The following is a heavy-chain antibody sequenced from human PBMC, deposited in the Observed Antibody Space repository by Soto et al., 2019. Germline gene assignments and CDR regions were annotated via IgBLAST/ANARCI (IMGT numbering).Heavy chain of an antibody. D-gene: IGHD2-8*02. CDR2: ISATNSDI. V-gene: IGHV3-48*02. CDR3: ARGPPYCTGDTCKVLGS. Sequence: GGSLRLSCVGSGFTFSSYRMTWVRQAPGKGLEWVSHISATNSDIYYADSVKGRFTISRHNAKNSLYLHMNSLRDDDTAVYYCARGPPYCTGDTCKVLGSWGQGTLVTVSS. J-gene: IGHJ5*02. CDR1: GFTFSSYR.